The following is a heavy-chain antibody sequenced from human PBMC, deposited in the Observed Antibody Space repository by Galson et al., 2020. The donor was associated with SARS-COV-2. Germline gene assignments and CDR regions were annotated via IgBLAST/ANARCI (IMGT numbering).Heavy chain of an antibody. V-gene: IGHV3-33*01. J-gene: IGHJ6*02. CDR3: ARDDSPVVTAILAYYYYGMDV. Sequence: TGGSLRLSCAASGFTFSSYGMHWVRQAPGKGLEWVAVIWYDGSNKYYADSVKGRFTISRDNSKNTLYLQMNSLRAEDTAVYYCARDDSPVVTAILAYYYYGMDVWGQGTTVTVSS. D-gene: IGHD2-21*02. CDR1: GFTFSSYG. CDR2: IWYDGSNK.